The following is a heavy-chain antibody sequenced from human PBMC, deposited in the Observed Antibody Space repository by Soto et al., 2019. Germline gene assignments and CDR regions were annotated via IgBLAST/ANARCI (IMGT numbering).Heavy chain of an antibody. CDR1: GFTFSSYS. V-gene: IGHV3-21*01. J-gene: IGHJ5*01. Sequence: EVHLVESGGGLVQPGGSLRLSCAASGFTFSSYSMNWVRQAPGKGLEWVSSISSSGTYIFYADSVKGRFTISRDNSKNSLYLQMNSLRVEDTAVYYCARSPVEIVATSLYWFESWGQGTLVTVSS. D-gene: IGHD5-12*01. CDR2: ISSSGTYI. CDR3: ARSPVEIVATSLYWFES.